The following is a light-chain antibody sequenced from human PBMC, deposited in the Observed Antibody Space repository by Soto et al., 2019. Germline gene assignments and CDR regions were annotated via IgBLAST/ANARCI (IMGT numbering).Light chain of an antibody. CDR3: SSYAGSNNYV. V-gene: IGLV2-8*01. CDR1: SSDVGAYDS. CDR2: EVS. J-gene: IGLJ1*01. Sequence: QSALTQTPSASGSRGQSVTISCTGTSSDVGAYDSVSWYQHHPGKAPKALIYEVSKRPSGVPARFSGSKSGNTASLTVSGLQAEDEADYYCSSYAGSNNYVFGTGTKVTVL.